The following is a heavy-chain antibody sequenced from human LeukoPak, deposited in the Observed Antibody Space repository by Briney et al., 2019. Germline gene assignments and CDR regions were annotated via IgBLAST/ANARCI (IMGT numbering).Heavy chain of an antibody. D-gene: IGHD4-23*01. Sequence: GESLKISWKGSGYSFTSYWIGWVRQMPGKGLEWMGIIYPGDSDTRYSPSFQGQVTISADKSISTAYLQWSSLKASDTAMYYCARLIYGGNSGYYYMDVWGKGTTVTVSS. V-gene: IGHV5-51*01. J-gene: IGHJ6*03. CDR2: IYPGDSDT. CDR1: GYSFTSYW. CDR3: ARLIYGGNSGYYYMDV.